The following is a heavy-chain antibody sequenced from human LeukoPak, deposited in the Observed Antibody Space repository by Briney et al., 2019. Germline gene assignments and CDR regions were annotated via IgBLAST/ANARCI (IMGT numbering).Heavy chain of an antibody. D-gene: IGHD3-10*01. CDR2: IGTSSSAI. J-gene: IGHJ4*02. CDR1: GFTFSTYG. V-gene: IGHV3-48*01. Sequence: GGSLRLSCAASGFTFSTYGMNWVRQAPGRGLEWVSYIGTSSSAIDYADSVKGRFTISRDNAKNSLYLQMNSLRAEDTAVYYCARDLGVVRGAITPDYWGQGTLVTVSS. CDR3: ARDLGVVRGAITPDY.